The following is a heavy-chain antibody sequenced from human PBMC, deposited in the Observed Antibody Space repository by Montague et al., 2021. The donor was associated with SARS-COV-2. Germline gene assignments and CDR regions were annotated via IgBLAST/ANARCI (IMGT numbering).Heavy chain of an antibody. D-gene: IGHD1-20*01. Sequence: SETLSLTCSVSGGSISSYYWSWIRQSPGKGLERIGYIFHSGITDYNSSLKSRVTISVDMSKNQFSLQLNSVTAADSAVCYCAGTEYSWNDWVDPWGQGTLVTVSS. CDR2: IFHSGIT. CDR3: AGTEYSWNDWVDP. J-gene: IGHJ5*02. CDR1: GGSISSYY. V-gene: IGHV4-59*13.